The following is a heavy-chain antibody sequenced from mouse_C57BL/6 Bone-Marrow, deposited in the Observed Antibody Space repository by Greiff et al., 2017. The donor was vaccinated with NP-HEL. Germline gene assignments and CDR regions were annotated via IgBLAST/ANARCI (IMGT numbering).Heavy chain of an antibody. V-gene: IGHV1-26*01. Sequence: VQLQQSGPELVKPGASVKISCKASGYTFTDYYMNWVKQSHGKSLEWIGDINPNNGGTSYNQKFKGKATLTVDKSSSTAYMELRSLTSKDSAVYYCAREPDYAMDYWGQGTSVTVSS. CDR2: INPNNGGT. CDR1: GYTFTDYY. CDR3: AREPDYAMDY. J-gene: IGHJ4*01.